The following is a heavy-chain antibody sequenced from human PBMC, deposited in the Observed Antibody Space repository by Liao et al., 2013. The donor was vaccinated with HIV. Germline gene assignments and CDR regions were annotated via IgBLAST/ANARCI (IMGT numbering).Heavy chain of an antibody. J-gene: IGHJ4*02. D-gene: IGHD3-10*01. V-gene: IGHV4-61*02. Sequence: QVQLRESGPGLVKPSQTLSLTCTVSGDSITSGTYYWSWIRQPAGKGLEWIGRVYASGRTNYNPSLKSRVAMSVDTSTNHFSLNLTSMTAADTAVYYCAATGSSQVHWGAGTLVIVSS. CDR1: GDSITSGTYY. CDR3: AATGSSQVH. CDR2: VYASGRT.